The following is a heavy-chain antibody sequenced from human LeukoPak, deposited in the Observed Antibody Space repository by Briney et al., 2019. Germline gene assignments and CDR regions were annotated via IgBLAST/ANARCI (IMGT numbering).Heavy chain of an antibody. CDR2: IYYSGST. V-gene: IGHV4-31*03. D-gene: IGHD2-15*01. J-gene: IGHJ4*02. CDR1: GGSISSGGYY. Sequence: SQTLSLTCTVSGGSISSGGYYWSWIRQHPGRGLEWIGYIYYSGSTYYNPSLKSRVTISVDTSKNQFSLKLSSVTAADTAVYYCARGGYCSGGSCYPRLFDYWGQGTLATVSS. CDR3: ARGGYCSGGSCYPRLFDY.